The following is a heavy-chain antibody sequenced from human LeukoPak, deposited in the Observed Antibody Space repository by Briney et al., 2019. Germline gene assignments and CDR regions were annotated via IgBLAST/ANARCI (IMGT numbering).Heavy chain of an antibody. CDR3: ANLIAAAGPFDP. CDR2: ISGSGGST. J-gene: IGHJ5*02. CDR1: GFTFSSYA. V-gene: IGHV3-23*01. D-gene: IGHD6-13*01. Sequence: PGGSLRLSCTASGFTFSSYAMSWVRQAPGKGLEWVSAISGSGGSTYYADSVKGRFTISRDNSKNTLYLQMNSLRAEDTAVYYCANLIAAAGPFDPWGQGTLVTVSS.